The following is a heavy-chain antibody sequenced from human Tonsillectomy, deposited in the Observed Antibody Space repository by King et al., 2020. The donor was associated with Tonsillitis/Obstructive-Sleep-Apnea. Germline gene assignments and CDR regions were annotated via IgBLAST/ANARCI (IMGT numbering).Heavy chain of an antibody. J-gene: IGHJ4*02. CDR3: ARGDIVIVPSAIGD. Sequence: VQLVESGGGLVKPGGSLRLSCAASGFTFSSFSMNWVRQAPGKGLEWLSSISSSSSYIYYADSGKGRFSISRDNAKNYLYLQMNSLGAEDTAVYYCARGDIVIVPSAIGDWGQGTLVTVSS. CDR1: GFTFSSFS. CDR2: ISSSSSYI. D-gene: IGHD2-2*02. V-gene: IGHV3-21*01.